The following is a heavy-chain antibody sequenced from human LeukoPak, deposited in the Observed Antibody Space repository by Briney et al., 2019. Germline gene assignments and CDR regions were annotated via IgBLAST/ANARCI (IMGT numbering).Heavy chain of an antibody. CDR2: ISGSGGST. CDR1: GGSFSGYY. V-gene: IGHV3-23*01. D-gene: IGHD3-9*01. J-gene: IGHJ4*02. Sequence: ETLSLTCAVYGGSFSGYYWSWVRQAPGKGLEWVSAISGSGGSTYYADSVKGRFTISRDNSKNTLYLQMNSLRAEDTAVYYCAKERTTYYDILTGPSPLGYWGQGTLVTVSS. CDR3: AKERTTYYDILTGPSPLGY.